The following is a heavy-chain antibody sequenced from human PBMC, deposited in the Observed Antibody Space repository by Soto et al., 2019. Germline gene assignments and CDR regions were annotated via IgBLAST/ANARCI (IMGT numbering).Heavy chain of an antibody. CDR3: AKVKGAAASDY. D-gene: IGHD2-2*01. CDR2: VSDSGGST. J-gene: IGHJ4*02. CDR1: GFTFSSYG. V-gene: IGHV3-23*01. Sequence: EVQLLESGGGLVQPGGSLRLSCAASGFTFSSYGMSWVRQAPGKGLEWVSAVSDSGGSTYYADSVKGRFTISRDNSKNTLYLQMSSLRAEDTAVYYCAKVKGAAASDYWVQGTLVIVSS.